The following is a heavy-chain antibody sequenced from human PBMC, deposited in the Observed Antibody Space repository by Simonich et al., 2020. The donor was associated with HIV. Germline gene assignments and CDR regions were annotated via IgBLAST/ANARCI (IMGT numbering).Heavy chain of an antibody. D-gene: IGHD6-6*01. V-gene: IGHV3-9*03. CDR3: AKDRYSSSSGSFDY. J-gene: IGHJ4*02. Sequence: EVQLVESGGGLVQPGRSLRLSCAASGFTFDDYAMHWVRHAPGKGVEWVAGISWNSGSIGYADSVKGRFTISRDNAKNSLYLQMNSLRAEDMALYYCAKDRYSSSSGSFDYWGQGTLVTVSS. CDR1: GFTFDDYA. CDR2: ISWNSGSI.